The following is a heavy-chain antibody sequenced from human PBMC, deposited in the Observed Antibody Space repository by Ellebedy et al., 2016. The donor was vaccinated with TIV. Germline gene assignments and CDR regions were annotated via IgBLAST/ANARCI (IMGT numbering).Heavy chain of an antibody. CDR1: GFTFSSYD. Sequence: GGSLRLXXAASGFTFSSYDMHWVRQATGKGLEWVSAIGTAGDTYYPGSVKGRFTISRENAKNSLYLQMNSLRAEDTAVYYCARAPRSRSIFGVVIREYYYCGMDVWGQGTTVTVSS. CDR3: ARAPRSRSIFGVVIREYYYCGMDV. CDR2: IGTAGDT. V-gene: IGHV3-13*01. J-gene: IGHJ6*02. D-gene: IGHD3-3*01.